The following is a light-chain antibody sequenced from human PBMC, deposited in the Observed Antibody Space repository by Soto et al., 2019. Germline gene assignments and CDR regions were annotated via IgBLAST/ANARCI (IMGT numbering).Light chain of an antibody. CDR1: QSINNNY. CDR3: QHYGTSRIT. J-gene: IGKJ5*01. CDR2: GAS. Sequence: IVLTQSPATLSVSPGESATLSCRSSQSINNNYLACYQQKPGQAPRLLIYGASSRATGIPDRFSGSGSGTDFTLTISRLESEDFAVYYCQHYGTSRITFGQGTRLEIK. V-gene: IGKV3-20*01.